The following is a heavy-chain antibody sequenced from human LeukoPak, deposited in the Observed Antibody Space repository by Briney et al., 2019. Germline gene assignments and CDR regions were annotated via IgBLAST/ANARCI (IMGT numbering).Heavy chain of an antibody. J-gene: IGHJ4*02. V-gene: IGHV4-34*01. Sequence: SETLSLTCTVYGGPFSGYYWNWIRQPPGKGLEWIGEINHSGSTNYNPSLKSRVTISVDTSRNQFSLKLSSVTAADTAVYYCARGPYWGQGTLVTVSS. CDR2: INHSGST. CDR1: GGPFSGYY. CDR3: ARGPY.